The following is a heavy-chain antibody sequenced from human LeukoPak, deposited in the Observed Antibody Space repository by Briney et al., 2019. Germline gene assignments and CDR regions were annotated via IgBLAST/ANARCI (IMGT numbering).Heavy chain of an antibody. V-gene: IGHV4-59*01. CDR3: ARTEVVPAAIRRGFGMDV. Sequence: SETLSLICTVSGGSISSYYWSWIRQPPGKGLEWIAYIYYSGSTNYYPSLKSRVTISVDASKNQFFLKLSSVTAADTAVYYCARTEVVPAAIRRGFGMDVWGQGTTVSVSS. J-gene: IGHJ6*02. CDR2: IYYSGST. D-gene: IGHD2-2*01. CDR1: GGSISSYY.